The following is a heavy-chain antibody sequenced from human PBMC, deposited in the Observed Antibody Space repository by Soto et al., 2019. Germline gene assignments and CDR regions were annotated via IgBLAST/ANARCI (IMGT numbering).Heavy chain of an antibody. V-gene: IGHV1-18*01. CDR1: GYTFTNYG. J-gene: IGHJ5*02. CDR3: ARDLNGDYRNWFDP. CDR2: ISAYTGNT. D-gene: IGHD4-17*01. Sequence: QVQLVQSGAEVKKPGVSVKVSCKASGYTFTNYGINWVRQAPGQGLEWMGWISAYTGNTNYAQKFQGRVTMTTDTSTSTAYMELRSLRSDDTAVYYCARDLNGDYRNWFDPWGQGTLVTVSS.